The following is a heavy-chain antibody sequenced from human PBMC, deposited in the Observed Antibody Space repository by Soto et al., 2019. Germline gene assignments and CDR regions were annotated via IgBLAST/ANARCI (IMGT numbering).Heavy chain of an antibody. CDR2: ISASTNNT. J-gene: IGHJ3*02. CDR1: GFMFRNYG. V-gene: IGHV3-23*01. D-gene: IGHD2-21*02. CDR3: AKFRKPLTVRKSDALDI. Sequence: EVQLLESGGNLVQPGGSLRLSCEASGFMFRNYGMNWVRQAPGKGLEWVSHISASTNNTYYADSVKGRFTISRDNSKMTLYLQMSSLRAEDTAVYYCAKFRKPLTVRKSDALDIWGQGTVVTVSS.